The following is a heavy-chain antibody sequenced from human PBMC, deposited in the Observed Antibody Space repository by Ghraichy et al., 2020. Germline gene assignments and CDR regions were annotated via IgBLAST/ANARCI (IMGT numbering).Heavy chain of an antibody. CDR1: GGSMNFYY. J-gene: IGHJ6*02. D-gene: IGHD3-10*01. CDR2: VYDNGGT. Sequence: SETLSLTCTVSGGSMNFYYWSWIRQSPGKGLEWIGYVYDNGGTIYNPSLKSRVTISGHTSKNQFSLELRSVTAADTAVYFCALVPYLYGSGAHGFDVWGQGTSVTVSS. CDR3: ALVPYLYGSGAHGFDV. V-gene: IGHV4-59*01.